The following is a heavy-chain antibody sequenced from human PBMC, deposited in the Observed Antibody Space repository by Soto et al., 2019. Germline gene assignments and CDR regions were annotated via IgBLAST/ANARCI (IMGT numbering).Heavy chain of an antibody. Sequence: PQNWSVLNTLSAGTLSPSQRHWCLLRQPPGKGLEWIASIKYSGTTFYNPSLKSRVTLSVDTSKNQFALKLSSVTAAETAVYYCARHGITGSYYDAFDIWGQGTMVT. D-gene: IGHD1-26*01. CDR3: ARHGITGSYYDAFDI. J-gene: IGHJ3*02. CDR1: AGTLSPSQRH. V-gene: IGHV4-39*01. CDR2: IKYSGTT.